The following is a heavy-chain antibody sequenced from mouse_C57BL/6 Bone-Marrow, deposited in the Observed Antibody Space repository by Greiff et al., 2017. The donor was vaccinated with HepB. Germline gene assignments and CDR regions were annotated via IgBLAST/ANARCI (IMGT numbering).Heavy chain of an antibody. D-gene: IGHD1-1*01. V-gene: IGHV1-26*01. J-gene: IGHJ2*01. CDR1: GYTFTDYY. Sequence: EVQLQQSGPELVKPGASVKISCKASGYTFTDYYMNWVKQSHGKSLEWIGDINPNNGGTSYNQKFKGKATLTVDKSSSTAYMELRSLTSEDSAVYYCARFRTTRYFDYWGQGTTLTVSS. CDR2: INPNNGGT. CDR3: ARFRTTRYFDY.